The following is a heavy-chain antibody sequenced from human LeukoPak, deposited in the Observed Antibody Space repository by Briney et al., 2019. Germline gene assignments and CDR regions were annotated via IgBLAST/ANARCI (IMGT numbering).Heavy chain of an antibody. CDR3: ARDPYSHDSSYFDY. Sequence: GGSLRLSCAASGFTFSSYSMNWVRQAPGKGLEWVSYISSSSSTIYYADSVKGRFTISRDNAKNSLYLQMNSLRAEDTAVYYCARDPYSHDSSYFDYWGQGTLVTVSS. CDR1: GFTFSSYS. D-gene: IGHD3-22*01. J-gene: IGHJ4*02. CDR2: ISSSSSTI. V-gene: IGHV3-48*01.